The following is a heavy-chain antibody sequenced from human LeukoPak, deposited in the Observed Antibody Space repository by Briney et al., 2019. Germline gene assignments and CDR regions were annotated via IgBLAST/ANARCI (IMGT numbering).Heavy chain of an antibody. CDR2: INSDGSST. V-gene: IGHV3-74*01. CDR1: GFTFSSYW. D-gene: IGHD2-15*01. Sequence: GGSLRLSCAASGFTFSSYWMHWVRQAPGKGLVGVSRINSDGSSTSYADSVKGRFTISRDNSKNTLSLQMNSLRAEDTAIYYCAKDYCSGGSCPEIFDYWGQGTLVTVSS. CDR3: AKDYCSGGSCPEIFDY. J-gene: IGHJ4*02.